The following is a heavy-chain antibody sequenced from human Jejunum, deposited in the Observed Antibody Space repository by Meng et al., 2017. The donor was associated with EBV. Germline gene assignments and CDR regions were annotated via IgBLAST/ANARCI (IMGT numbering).Heavy chain of an antibody. J-gene: IGHJ5*02. CDR1: DGSISNNNY. V-gene: IGHV4-4*02. Sequence: QVQLQESGPALVKPSETLSLTCAVSDGSISNNNYWSWVRQSPGKGLEWIGQIDDWGSTYYSPSLKSRVSMSIDKSRKRFSLNLISVTAADTAVYYCARHLVTVVVPAGMNWFDPWGQGTLGTVSS. D-gene: IGHD2-2*03. CDR2: IDDWGST. CDR3: ARHLVTVVVPAGMNWFDP.